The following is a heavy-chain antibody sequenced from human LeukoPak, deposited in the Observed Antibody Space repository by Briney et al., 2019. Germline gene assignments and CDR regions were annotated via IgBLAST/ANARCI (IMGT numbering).Heavy chain of an antibody. D-gene: IGHD3-22*01. CDR3: ASFDSSGRFDY. CDR1: GGTFSSYA. V-gene: IGHV1-69*13. J-gene: IGHJ4*02. Sequence: SVKVSCKASGGTFSSYAISWVRQAPGQGLEWMGGIVPIFGTANYAQKFQGRVTITADESTSTAYMELSSLRSEDTAVYYCASFDSSGRFDYWGQGTLVTVSS. CDR2: IVPIFGTA.